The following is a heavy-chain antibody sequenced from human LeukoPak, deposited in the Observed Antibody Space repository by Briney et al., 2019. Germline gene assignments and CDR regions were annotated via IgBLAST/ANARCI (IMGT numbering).Heavy chain of an antibody. Sequence: ASVKVSCKASGYTFTSYDINWVRQATGQGLEWMGWMNPNSGNTGYAQKFQGRVTVTRDTSTSTVHMELSGLRSEDTAVYYCARDQEAFDYWGQGTLVTVSS. CDR3: ARDQEAFDY. J-gene: IGHJ4*02. CDR2: MNPNSGNT. CDR1: GYTFTSYD. V-gene: IGHV1-8*01.